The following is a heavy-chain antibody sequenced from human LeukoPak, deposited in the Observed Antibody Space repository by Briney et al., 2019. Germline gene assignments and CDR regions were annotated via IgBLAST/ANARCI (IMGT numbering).Heavy chain of an antibody. J-gene: IGHJ4*02. CDR1: GLTFSNHW. Sequence: EGSPRLSCAASGLTFSNHWIHWVRQAPGEGLVWVSRINTDGTTTSYADSVKGRFTISRDNAKNTVYLQMNSLRAEDTAVYYCANYYDSGPQGDYWGQGILVIVSS. V-gene: IGHV3-74*01. D-gene: IGHD3-10*01. CDR2: INTDGTTT. CDR3: ANYYDSGPQGDY.